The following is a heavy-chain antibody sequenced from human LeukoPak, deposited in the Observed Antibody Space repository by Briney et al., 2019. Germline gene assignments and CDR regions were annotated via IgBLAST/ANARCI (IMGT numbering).Heavy chain of an antibody. Sequence: PGGSLRLSCATSGFTFSTYDMHWVRQATGKGLEWVSGMGKTAGDTYYSDSVQGRFTISRENAKNSVYLEMNSLRAGDTAVYYCTRGADGFDYWGQGTLVTVSS. CDR1: GFTFSTYD. CDR3: TRGADGFDY. V-gene: IGHV3-13*04. J-gene: IGHJ4*02. CDR2: MGKTAGDT. D-gene: IGHD5-24*01.